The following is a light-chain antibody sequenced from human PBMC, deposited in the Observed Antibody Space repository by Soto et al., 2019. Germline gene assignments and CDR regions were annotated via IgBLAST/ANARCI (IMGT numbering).Light chain of an antibody. Sequence: ENVLTQSPDTLSLSPGERVTLSCRASQSVRSNYLAWYQQKPGQAPRLLIYGASSRATGIPDRFSGSGSGTDFTLTISRLEPEDSAVYYCQQYGNSPGITFGQGTRLEIK. CDR1: QSVRSNY. CDR3: QQYGNSPGIT. V-gene: IGKV3-20*01. J-gene: IGKJ5*01. CDR2: GAS.